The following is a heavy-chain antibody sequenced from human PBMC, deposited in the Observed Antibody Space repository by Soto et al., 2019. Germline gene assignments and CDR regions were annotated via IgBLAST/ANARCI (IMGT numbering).Heavy chain of an antibody. CDR2: INTEGSST. V-gene: IGHV3-74*01. Sequence: EVQLVESGGDLVQPGGSLRLSCAASGFTFTSYWMHWVRQAPGMGLVWVARINTEGSSTSYADAVKGRFTISRDNAGNTLDLEMNSLRAEDTAVYYCARKDILTGLDHWGQGTLVSVSS. CDR3: ARKDILTGLDH. J-gene: IGHJ4*02. CDR1: GFTFTSYW. D-gene: IGHD3-9*01.